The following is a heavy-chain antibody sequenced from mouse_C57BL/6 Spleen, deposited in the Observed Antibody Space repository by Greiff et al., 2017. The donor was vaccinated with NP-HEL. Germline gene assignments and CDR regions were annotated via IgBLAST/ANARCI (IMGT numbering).Heavy chain of an antibody. CDR2: IDPANGNT. Sequence: EVQLVESVAELVRPGASVKLSCTASGFNIKNTYMHWVKQRPEQGLEWIGRIDPANGNTKYAPKFQGKATITADTSSNTAYLQLSSLTSEDTAIYYCARYMITTEAWFAYWGQGTLVTVSA. J-gene: IGHJ3*01. CDR1: GFNIKNTY. CDR3: ARYMITTEAWFAY. V-gene: IGHV14-3*01. D-gene: IGHD2-4*01.